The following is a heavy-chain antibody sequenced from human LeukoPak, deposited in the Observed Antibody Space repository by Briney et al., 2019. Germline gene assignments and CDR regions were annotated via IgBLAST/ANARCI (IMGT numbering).Heavy chain of an antibody. CDR1: GYTFTSYD. J-gene: IGHJ6*02. D-gene: IGHD4-17*01. V-gene: IGHV1-8*01. CDR3: ARDLTDYGDYVWYYGMDV. Sequence: ASVKVSCKASGYTFTSYDINWVRQATGQGLEWMGWMNPNSGNTGYAQKFQGRVTMTRDTSISTAYMELSRLRSDDTAVYYCARDLTDYGDYVWYYGMDVWGQGTTVTVSS. CDR2: MNPNSGNT.